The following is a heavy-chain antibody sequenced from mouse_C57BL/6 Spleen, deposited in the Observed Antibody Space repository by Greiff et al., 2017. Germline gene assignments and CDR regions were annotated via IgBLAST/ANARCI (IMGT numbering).Heavy chain of an antibody. D-gene: IGHD1-1*01. V-gene: IGHV1-74*01. J-gene: IGHJ3*01. CDR3: AIGDYGSSYEAY. Sequence: VQLQQPGAELVKPGASVKVSCKASGYTFISYWMHWVKQRPGQGLEWIGRIHPSDSDTNYNQKFKGKATLTVDKSSSTAYMQLSSLTSEDSAVYYCAIGDYGSSYEAYWGQGTLVTVSA. CDR2: IHPSDSDT. CDR1: GYTFISYW.